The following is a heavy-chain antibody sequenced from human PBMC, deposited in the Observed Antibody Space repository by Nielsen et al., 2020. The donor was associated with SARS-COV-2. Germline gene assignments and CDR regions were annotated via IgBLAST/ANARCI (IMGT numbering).Heavy chain of an antibody. Sequence: GESLKISCAASGFTFSSYDMHWVRQAKGKGLEWVSAIGTAGDTYYPGSVKGRFTISRENAKNSLYLQMNSLRAEDTAVYYCARDLDTAFDPWGQGTLVTVSS. J-gene: IGHJ5*02. V-gene: IGHV3-13*04. CDR3: ARDLDTAFDP. D-gene: IGHD1-1*01. CDR1: GFTFSSYD. CDR2: IGTAGDT.